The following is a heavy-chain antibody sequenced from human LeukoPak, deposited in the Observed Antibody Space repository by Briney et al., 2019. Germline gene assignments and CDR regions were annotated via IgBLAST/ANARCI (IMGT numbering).Heavy chain of an antibody. J-gene: IGHJ3*02. D-gene: IGHD5-18*01. CDR3: ARSLDTAMADAFDI. CDR1: GSTCTGCD. CDR2: INPNSGGT. Sequence: ASVTLSYKASGSTCTGCDMHWVGQVPGQGLEWMGWINPNSGGTNYAQKFRGRVTMTRDTSISTAYMELSRLRSDDTVVYYCARSLDTAMADAFDIWGQGTMVTVSS. V-gene: IGHV1-2*02.